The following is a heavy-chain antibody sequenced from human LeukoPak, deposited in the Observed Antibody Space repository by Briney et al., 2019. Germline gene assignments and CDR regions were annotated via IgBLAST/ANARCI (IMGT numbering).Heavy chain of an antibody. V-gene: IGHV4-59*12. CDR3: ARGRRSYSSGWYVY. Sequence: SETLSLTCTVSGGSISSYYWSWIRQPPGKGLEWIGYIYYSGSTNYNPSLKSRVTISVDTSKNQFSLKLSSVTAADTAVYYCARGRRSYSSGWYVYWGQGTLVTVSS. CDR2: IYYSGST. J-gene: IGHJ4*02. D-gene: IGHD6-19*01. CDR1: GGSISSYY.